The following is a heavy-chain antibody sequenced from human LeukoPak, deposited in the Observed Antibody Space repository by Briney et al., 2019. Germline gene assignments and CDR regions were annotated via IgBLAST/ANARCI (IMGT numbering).Heavy chain of an antibody. CDR2: INHSGST. V-gene: IGHV4-34*01. J-gene: IGHJ4*02. D-gene: IGHD6-19*01. Sequence: SETLSLTCAVYGGSFSGYYWSWIRQPPGKGLEWIGEINHSGSTNYNPSLKSRVTISVDTSKNQFSLKLSSVTAADTAVYYCARGRYSSGWHYDYWGQGTLVTASS. CDR1: GGSFSGYY. CDR3: ARGRYSSGWHYDY.